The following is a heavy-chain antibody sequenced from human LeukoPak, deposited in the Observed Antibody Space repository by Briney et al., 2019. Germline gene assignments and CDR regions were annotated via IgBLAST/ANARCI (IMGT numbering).Heavy chain of an antibody. D-gene: IGHD3-3*01. Sequence: GGSLRLSCAASGFTASTNYMSWVRQAPGKGLEWVSVIYSGGSTYCADSVKGRFTISRDNSKNTLYLQMNSLRAEDTAVYYCARHFGVVTKGVYYYYYGMDVWGQGTTVTVSS. CDR3: ARHFGVVTKGVYYYYYGMDV. V-gene: IGHV3-66*04. CDR1: GFTASTNY. J-gene: IGHJ6*02. CDR2: IYSGGST.